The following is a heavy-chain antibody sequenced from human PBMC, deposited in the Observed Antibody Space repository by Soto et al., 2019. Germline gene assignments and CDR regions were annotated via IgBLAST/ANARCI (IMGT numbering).Heavy chain of an antibody. D-gene: IGHD6-13*01. V-gene: IGHV3-9*01. CDR2: ISWNSGSI. J-gene: IGHJ4*02. Sequence: EVQLVESGGGLVQPGRSLRLCCAASGFTFDDYAMHWVRQAPGKGLEWVSGISWNSGSIGYADSVKGRFTISRDNAKNSLYLQMNSLRAEDTALYYCAKDMALAAAFDYWGQGTLVTVSS. CDR1: GFTFDDYA. CDR3: AKDMALAAAFDY.